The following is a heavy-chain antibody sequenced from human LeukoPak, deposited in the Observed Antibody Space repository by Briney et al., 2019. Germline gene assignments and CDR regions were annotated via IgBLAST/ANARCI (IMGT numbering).Heavy chain of an antibody. V-gene: IGHV1-18*01. CDR1: GYTFTSYG. CDR2: ISAYNGNT. CDR3: ARVDIVATIRGDYFDY. J-gene: IGHJ4*02. D-gene: IGHD5-12*01. Sequence: GASVKVSCKASGYTFTSYGISWVRQAPGQGLEWMGWISAYNGNTNYAQKLQGRVTMTTDTSTSTAYMELRSLRSDDTAVYYCARVDIVATIRGDYFDYWGQGTLVTVSS.